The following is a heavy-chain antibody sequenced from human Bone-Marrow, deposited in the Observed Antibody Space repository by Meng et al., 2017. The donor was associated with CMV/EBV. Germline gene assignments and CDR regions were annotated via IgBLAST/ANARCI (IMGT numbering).Heavy chain of an antibody. CDR2: SSSSSYI. CDR3: AREKKRCGAV. D-gene: IGHD3-10*01. CDR1: GFTFSSYA. Sequence: GESLKISCAASGFTFSSYAMNWVRQTPGKGLEWVSSSSSSSYIYYADSVKGRFTISRDNAKNSLYLQMNSLRAEDTAVYYCAREKKRCGAVWGQGNTVTVAS. J-gene: IGHJ6*02. V-gene: IGHV3-21*01.